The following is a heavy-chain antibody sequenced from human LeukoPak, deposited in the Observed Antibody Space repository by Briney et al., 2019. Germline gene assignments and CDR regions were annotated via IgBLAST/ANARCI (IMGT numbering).Heavy chain of an antibody. CDR2: ISAYNGNT. CDR3: ARIRGRPYYYDSSGYPQTGYGMDV. Sequence: ASVKVSCKASGYTFTSYGISWVRQAPGQGVEGMGWISAYNGNTNYAQKLQGRVTMTPYTSTSTAYMELRSLTSDDTAVYYCARIRGRPYYYDSSGYPQTGYGMDVWGQGTTVTVSS. J-gene: IGHJ6*02. V-gene: IGHV1-18*01. CDR1: GYTFTSYG. D-gene: IGHD3-22*01.